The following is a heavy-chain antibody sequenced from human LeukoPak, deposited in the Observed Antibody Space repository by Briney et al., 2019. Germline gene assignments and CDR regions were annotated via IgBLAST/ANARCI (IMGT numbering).Heavy chain of an antibody. CDR1: GGTFSSYA. J-gene: IGHJ6*03. D-gene: IGHD6-13*01. CDR3: ARGQGNYYYMDV. CDR2: IIPILGTA. Sequence: GASVKVSCKASGGTFSSYAISWVRQAPGQGLEWTGGIIPILGTANYAQKFQGRVTITTDESTSTAYMELSSLRSEDTAVYYCARGQGNYYYMDVWGKGTTVTVSS. V-gene: IGHV1-69*05.